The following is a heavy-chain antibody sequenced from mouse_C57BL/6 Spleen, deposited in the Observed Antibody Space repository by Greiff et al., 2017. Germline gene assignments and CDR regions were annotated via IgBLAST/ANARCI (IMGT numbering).Heavy chain of an antibody. Sequence: VQLQQSGPGLVQPSQSLSITCTVSGFSLTSYGVHWVRQSPGKGLEWLGVIWRGGSTAYNAAFMSRLSITKDNSKSQVFFKMNSLQADDTAIYYCAKSLYGNYGYWYFDVWGTGTTVTVSS. D-gene: IGHD2-1*01. V-gene: IGHV2-5*01. CDR2: IWRGGST. CDR1: GFSLTSYG. J-gene: IGHJ1*03. CDR3: AKSLYGNYGYWYFDV.